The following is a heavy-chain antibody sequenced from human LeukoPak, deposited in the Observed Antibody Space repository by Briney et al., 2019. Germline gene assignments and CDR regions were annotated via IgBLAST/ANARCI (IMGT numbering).Heavy chain of an antibody. Sequence: PSDTLSLICTVSGGSISSYYWSWMRQPPGKGLEWIGYIYYSGDTNYNPSLKSRVTISVDTSKNQFSLKPNSATAADTAVYYCASGTYYYFDFWGQGALVTVSS. V-gene: IGHV4-59*07. CDR3: ASGTYYYFDF. CDR2: IYYSGDT. D-gene: IGHD6-13*01. J-gene: IGHJ4*02. CDR1: GGSISSYY.